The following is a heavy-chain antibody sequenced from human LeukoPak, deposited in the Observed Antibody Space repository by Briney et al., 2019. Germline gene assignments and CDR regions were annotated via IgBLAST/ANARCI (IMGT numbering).Heavy chain of an antibody. CDR2: INPNSGGT. CDR3: ARDIPDYDILTSIPGGDGDY. CDR1: GYTFTGYY. J-gene: IGHJ4*02. Sequence: ASVKVSCKASGYTFTGYYMHWVRQAPGQGLEWMGWINPNSGGTNYAQKLQGRVTMTTDTSTTTAYMELRSLRSDDTAVYYCARDIPDYDILTSIPGGDGDYWGQGTLVTVSS. D-gene: IGHD3-9*01. V-gene: IGHV1-2*02.